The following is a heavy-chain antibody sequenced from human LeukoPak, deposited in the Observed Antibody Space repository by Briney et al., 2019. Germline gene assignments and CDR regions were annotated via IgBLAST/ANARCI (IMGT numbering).Heavy chain of an antibody. CDR2: IYCSGST. CDR1: GGSISSGGYY. Sequence: SSETLCLTCTVSGGSISSGGYYWSWNRPRPGKGLDWSVYIYCSGSTYDNPSLKRRVTLSVDTSRNLFFLKLSSVAAETTAYYYCARVVRRGWEIDSWGPGTLFTVSS. D-gene: IGHD1-26*01. J-gene: IGHJ4*02. CDR3: ARVVRRGWEIDS. V-gene: IGHV4-31*03.